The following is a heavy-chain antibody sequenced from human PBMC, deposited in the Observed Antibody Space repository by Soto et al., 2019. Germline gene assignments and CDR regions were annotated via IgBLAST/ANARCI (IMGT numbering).Heavy chain of an antibody. CDR1: EYTFTNYD. V-gene: IGHV1-8*01. D-gene: IGHD2-15*01. J-gene: IGHJ6*01. Sequence: QVQLVQSGAEVKKPGASVKVSCKASEYTFTNYDINWVRQATGQGLEWMGWMNPNSGNTGYAQKFQGRVTMTRDTSIITAYMELSSLRSEDTAVYYCSLGYCSGGSCSDYYYYDMDVW. CDR3: SLGYCSGGSCSDYYYYDMDV. CDR2: MNPNSGNT.